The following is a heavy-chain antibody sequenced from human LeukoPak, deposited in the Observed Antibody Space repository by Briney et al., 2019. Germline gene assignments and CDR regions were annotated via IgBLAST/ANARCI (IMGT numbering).Heavy chain of an antibody. J-gene: IGHJ6*03. CDR3: ARDPPDYSNYKERSYYYYYYMDV. D-gene: IGHD4-11*01. V-gene: IGHV3-11*04. CDR2: ISSSGSTI. CDR1: GFTSSDYY. Sequence: GGSLRLSCAASGFTSSDYYMSWIRQAPGKGLEWVSYISSSGSTIYYADSVKGRFTISRDNAKNSLYLQMNSLRAEDTAVYYCARDPPDYSNYKERSYYYYYYMDVWGKGTTVTVSS.